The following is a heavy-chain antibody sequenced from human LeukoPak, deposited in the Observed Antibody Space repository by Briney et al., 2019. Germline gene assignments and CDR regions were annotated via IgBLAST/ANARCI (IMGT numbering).Heavy chain of an antibody. V-gene: IGHV3-33*01. D-gene: IGHD6-13*01. CDR1: VLTFSSYG. CDR2: ICNDGANK. CDR3: ERARGAAGKGPIDY. J-gene: IGHJ4*02. Sequence: PVGSLRLSCEASVLTFSSYGMHWGRRAPGKGVEWVAVICNDGANKYYADYVKGPFTIYTDKYQNTLYLQMNSLRDAAADDYSCERARGAAGKGPIDYWGRGTMVTVSS.